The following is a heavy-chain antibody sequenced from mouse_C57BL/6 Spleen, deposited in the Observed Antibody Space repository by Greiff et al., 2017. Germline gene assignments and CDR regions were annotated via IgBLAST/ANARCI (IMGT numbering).Heavy chain of an antibody. J-gene: IGHJ2*01. CDR3: ARGGYYKGFDY. V-gene: IGHV1-69*01. D-gene: IGHD2-3*01. CDR1: GYTFTSYW. CDR2: IDPSDSYT. Sequence: VQLQQPGAELVMPGASVKLSCKASGYTFTSYWMHWVKQRPGPGLEWIGEIDPSDSYTNYNQKFKGKSTLTVDKSSSTAYMQLSSLTSEDSAVYYCARGGYYKGFDYWGQGTTLTVSS.